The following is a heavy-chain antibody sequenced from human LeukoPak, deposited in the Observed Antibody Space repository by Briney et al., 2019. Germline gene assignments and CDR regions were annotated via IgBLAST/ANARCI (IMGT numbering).Heavy chain of an antibody. D-gene: IGHD5-12*01. Sequence: ASVKVSCKASGYTFTSYDINWVQQAPGKGLEWMGPVDPEDGETIYAEKFQGRVTITADTSTDTAYMELSSLRSEDTAVYYCATEKRGGYVPGYWGQGTLVTVSS. V-gene: IGHV1-69-2*01. CDR3: ATEKRGGYVPGY. J-gene: IGHJ4*02. CDR1: GYTFTSYD. CDR2: VDPEDGET.